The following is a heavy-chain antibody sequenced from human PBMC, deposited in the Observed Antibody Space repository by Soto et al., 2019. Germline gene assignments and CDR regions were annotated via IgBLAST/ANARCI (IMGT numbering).Heavy chain of an antibody. D-gene: IGHD3-3*01. J-gene: IGHJ6*02. CDR2: INSDGSST. V-gene: IGHV3-74*01. CDR1: GFTFSSYW. Sequence: GGSLRLSCAASGFTFSSYWMHWVRQAPGKGLVWVSRINSDGSSTSYADSVKGRFTISRDNAKNTLYLQMNSLRAKDTAVYYCARGSYDFWSGGYYYGMDVWGQGTTVTVSS. CDR3: ARGSYDFWSGGYYYGMDV.